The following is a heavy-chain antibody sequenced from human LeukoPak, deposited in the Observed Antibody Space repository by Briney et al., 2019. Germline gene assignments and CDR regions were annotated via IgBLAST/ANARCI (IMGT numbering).Heavy chain of an antibody. V-gene: IGHV1-18*01. CDR2: ISAYNGNT. Sequence: GASVKVSCKASGYTFTSYGISWVRQAPGQGLEWMGWISAYNGNTNYAQKLQGRVTMTTDTSTSTAYMELRSLRSDDTAVYYCARDKGWCGELSNNWFDPWGQGTLVTVSS. CDR1: GYTFTSYG. J-gene: IGHJ5*02. D-gene: IGHD3-10*01. CDR3: ARDKGWCGELSNNWFDP.